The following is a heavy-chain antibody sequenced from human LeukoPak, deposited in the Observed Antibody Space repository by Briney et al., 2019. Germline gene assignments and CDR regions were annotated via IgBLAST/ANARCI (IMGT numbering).Heavy chain of an antibody. CDR1: GGSISSSSYY. Sequence: PSETLSLTCTVSGGSISSSSYYWGWIRQPPGKGLEWIGSIYYSGSTYYNPSLKSRVTISVDTSKTQLSLKLSSVTAADTAVYYCARTQYCTNGVCRYYYDSSGSYFDYWGQGTLVTVSS. CDR2: IYYSGST. V-gene: IGHV4-39*01. CDR3: ARTQYCTNGVCRYYYDSSGSYFDY. D-gene: IGHD2-8*01. J-gene: IGHJ4*02.